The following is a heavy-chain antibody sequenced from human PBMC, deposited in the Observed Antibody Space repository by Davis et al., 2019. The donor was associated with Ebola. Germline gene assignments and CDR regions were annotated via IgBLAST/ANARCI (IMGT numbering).Heavy chain of an antibody. Sequence: ASVKVSCKASGYTFNSYYIHWVRQAPGQGLEWMGIINPSGGSTTYAQKFQGRVTMTRDTSISTAYMELSGLRSDDTALYYCARAPDYDLRRSLDVWGPGTTVTVSS. D-gene: IGHD3-3*01. J-gene: IGHJ6*02. V-gene: IGHV1-46*02. CDR3: ARAPDYDLRRSLDV. CDR1: GYTFNSYY. CDR2: INPSGGST.